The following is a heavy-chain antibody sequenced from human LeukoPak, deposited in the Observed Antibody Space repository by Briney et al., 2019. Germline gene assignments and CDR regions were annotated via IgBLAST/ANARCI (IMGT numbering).Heavy chain of an antibody. D-gene: IGHD1-26*01. CDR2: IRSKANSYAT. J-gene: IGHJ6*02. V-gene: IGHV3-73*01. CDR1: GFTFSGSA. CDR3: TRQRWELLPSDYGMDV. Sequence: GGSLKLSCAASGFTFSGSAMHWVRQASGKGLEWVGRIRSKANSYATAYAASVKGRFTISRDDSKNTAYLQMNSLKTEDTAVYYCTRQRWELLPSDYGMDVWAQGTTVTVPS.